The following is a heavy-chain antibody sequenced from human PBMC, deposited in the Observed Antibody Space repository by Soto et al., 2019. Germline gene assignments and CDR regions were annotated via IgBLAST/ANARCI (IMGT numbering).Heavy chain of an antibody. CDR2: TYYRSKWYN. Sequence: SQTLSLTCAISGDSVSSNSAAWNWIRQSPSRGLEWLGRTYYRSKWYNDYAVSVKSRITINPDTSKNQFSLQLNSVTPEDTAVYYCARALFYYYGSGSHTPSYYYGMDVWGQGTTVTVSS. J-gene: IGHJ6*02. CDR1: GDSVSSNSAA. CDR3: ARALFYYYGSGSHTPSYYYGMDV. D-gene: IGHD3-10*01. V-gene: IGHV6-1*01.